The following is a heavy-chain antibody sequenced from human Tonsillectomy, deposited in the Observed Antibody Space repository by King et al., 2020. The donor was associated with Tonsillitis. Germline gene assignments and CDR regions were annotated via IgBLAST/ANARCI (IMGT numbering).Heavy chain of an antibody. CDR3: ARDSKATIDY. CDR1: GFTFSSNW. J-gene: IGHJ4*02. CDR2: IKQEGSEK. D-gene: IGHD2-2*01. Sequence: QLVQSGGGLVQPGGSLRLSCAASGFTFSSNWMSWVRQAPGKGLEWVANIKQEGSEKYYVDSVKGRFTISRDNAKNSLYLQMNSLRAEDTAVYYCARDSKATIDYWGQGTLVTVSS. V-gene: IGHV3-7*01.